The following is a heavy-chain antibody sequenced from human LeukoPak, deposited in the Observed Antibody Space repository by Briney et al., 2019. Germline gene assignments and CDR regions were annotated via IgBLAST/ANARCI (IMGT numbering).Heavy chain of an antibody. J-gene: IGHJ4*02. Sequence: PSETLSLTCTVSGGAINSGSYHWSWIRQPAGKGLEWIGRIHTSGSTNYNPSLNSRVTISLDTSKNQFSLNLSSVTAADTAVYYCAGGGSYSDFDSWGQGTLVTASS. CDR2: IHTSGST. V-gene: IGHV4-61*02. D-gene: IGHD1-26*01. CDR1: GGAINSGSYH. CDR3: AGGGSYSDFDS.